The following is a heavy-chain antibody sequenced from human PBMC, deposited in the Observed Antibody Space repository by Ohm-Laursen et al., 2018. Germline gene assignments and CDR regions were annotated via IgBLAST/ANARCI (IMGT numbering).Heavy chain of an antibody. CDR1: GFTFSTYG. Sequence: SLRLSCTASGFTFSTYGMNWVRQALGEGLEWISYISSASGTIYYADSVRGRFTISRDNAKNSLYLQVNSLRAEDTAVYYCARHQLSGHYYYGMDVWGQGTTVTVSS. CDR2: ISSASGTI. D-gene: IGHD2-2*01. V-gene: IGHV3-48*01. CDR3: ARHQLSGHYYYGMDV. J-gene: IGHJ6*02.